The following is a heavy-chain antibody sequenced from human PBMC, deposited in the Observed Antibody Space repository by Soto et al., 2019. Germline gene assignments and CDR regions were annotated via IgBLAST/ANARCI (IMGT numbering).Heavy chain of an antibody. CDR1: GFSLSNARMG. V-gene: IGHV2-26*01. D-gene: IGHD6-19*01. Sequence: QVTLKESGPVLVKPTETLTLTCTVSGFSLSNARMGVRWIRQPPGKALEWLAHIFSNDKKSYSKSMKSRLTNSQDTSKSHVVLTMTKMDPLDTATYYCARHIAVGGGGWFDPWGHGTLVTVSS. CDR3: ARHIAVGGGGWFDP. J-gene: IGHJ5*02. CDR2: IFSNDKK.